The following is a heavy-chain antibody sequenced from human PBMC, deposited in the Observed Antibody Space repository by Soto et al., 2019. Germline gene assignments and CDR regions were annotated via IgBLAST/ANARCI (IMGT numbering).Heavy chain of an antibody. D-gene: IGHD3-22*01. J-gene: IGHJ5*02. CDR2: IIPIFGTA. V-gene: IGHV1-69*01. CDR3: ARDRAPYDSSGYYYWFDP. CDR1: GGTFSSYA. Sequence: QVQLVQSGAEVKKPGSSVKVSCKASGGTFSSYAISWVRQAPGQGLEWMGGIIPIFGTANYAQKFQGRVTITADGSTSTAYMELSSLRSEDTAVYYCARDRAPYDSSGYYYWFDPWGQGTLVTVSS.